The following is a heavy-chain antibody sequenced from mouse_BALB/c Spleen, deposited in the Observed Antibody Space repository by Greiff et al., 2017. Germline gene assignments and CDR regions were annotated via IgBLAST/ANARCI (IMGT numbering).Heavy chain of an antibody. J-gene: IGHJ1*01. V-gene: IGHV5-6-5*01. CDR1: GFTFSSYA. CDR2: ISSGGST. D-gene: IGHD1-1*01. CDR3: ARSSYYYGSSYDWYFDV. Sequence: EVQGVESGGGLVKPGGSLKLSCAASGFTFSSYAMSWVRQTPEKRLEWVASISSGGSTYYPDSVKGRFTISRDNARNILYLQMSSLRSEDTAMYYCARSSYYYGSSYDWYFDVGGAGTTVTVSS.